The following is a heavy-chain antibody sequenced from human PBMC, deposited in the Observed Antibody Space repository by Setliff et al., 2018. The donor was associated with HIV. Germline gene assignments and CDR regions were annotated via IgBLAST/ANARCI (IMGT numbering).Heavy chain of an antibody. Sequence: GGSLSLSCAASGFTFNNYAMTGVRQAPGKGLEWVSSVSNSGRRTFYADSVKGRFTISKDNFENVVYLQMNSLRVDDTAVYYCVKDAYSTGKPGISWGQGTQVTVSS. CDR1: GFTFNNYA. CDR2: VSNSGRRT. D-gene: IGHD2-8*02. J-gene: IGHJ4*02. CDR3: VKDAYSTGKPGIS. V-gene: IGHV3-23*05.